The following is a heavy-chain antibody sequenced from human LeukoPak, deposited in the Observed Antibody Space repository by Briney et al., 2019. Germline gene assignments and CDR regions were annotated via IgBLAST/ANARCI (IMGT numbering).Heavy chain of an antibody. V-gene: IGHV3-11*06. Sequence: RPGGSLRLSCAASGFTFSGYYMSWIRQAPGKGLEWVSYISSSSSYTNYADSVKGRFTISRDNAKNSLYLQMNSLRAEDTAVYYVARGNYYVRGIINKLAYWGQETLVTVSS. CDR3: ARGNYYVRGIINKLAY. J-gene: IGHJ4*02. CDR2: ISSSSSYT. D-gene: IGHD3-10*02. CDR1: GFTFSGYY.